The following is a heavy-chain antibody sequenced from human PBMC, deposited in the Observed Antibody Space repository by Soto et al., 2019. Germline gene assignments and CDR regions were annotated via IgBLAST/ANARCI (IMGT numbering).Heavy chain of an antibody. V-gene: IGHV4-30-2*01. J-gene: IGHJ5*02. Sequence: QLQLQESGSGLVKTSQTLSLTCAVSGGSISSGGYSWSWIRQPPGRGLEWIGYIYASGSTYYNPSLSSRVTILIDRSKIQFSLMLASVTAADTAVYFCARDIGRSHYIYFNPWGQGTLVTVSS. CDR3: ARDIGRSHYIYFNP. D-gene: IGHD4-4*01. CDR1: GGSISSGGYS. CDR2: IYASGST.